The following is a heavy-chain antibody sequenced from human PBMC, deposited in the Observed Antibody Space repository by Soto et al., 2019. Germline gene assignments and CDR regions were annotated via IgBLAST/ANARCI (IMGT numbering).Heavy chain of an antibody. CDR1: GFTFDDYA. V-gene: IGHV3-9*01. D-gene: IGHD5-18*01. CDR3: AKGGVGYSFSFTFDY. CDR2: ISWNSGSI. Sequence: GGSLRLSCAASGFTFDDYAMHWVRQAPGKGLEWVSGISWNSGSIGYADSVKGRFTISRDNAKNSLYLQMNSLRAEDTALYYCAKGGVGYSFSFTFDYWGQGTLVTVSS. J-gene: IGHJ4*02.